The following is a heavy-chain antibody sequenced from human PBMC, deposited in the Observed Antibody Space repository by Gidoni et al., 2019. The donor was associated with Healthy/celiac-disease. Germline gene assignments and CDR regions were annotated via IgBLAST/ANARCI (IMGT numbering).Heavy chain of an antibody. CDR1: GFTFSSYD. Sequence: EVQLVESGGGLVQPGGSLRLSCAASGFTFSSYDMHWVRQATGKGLEWVSAIGTAGDTYYPGSVKGRFTISRENAKNSLYLQMNSLRAEDTAVYYCARSGYCSGGSCYSAYMDVWGKGTTVTVSS. J-gene: IGHJ6*03. CDR3: ARSGYCSGGSCYSAYMDV. CDR2: IGTAGDT. D-gene: IGHD2-15*01. V-gene: IGHV3-13*01.